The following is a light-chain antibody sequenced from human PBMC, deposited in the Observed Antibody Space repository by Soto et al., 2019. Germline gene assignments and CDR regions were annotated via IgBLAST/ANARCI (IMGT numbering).Light chain of an antibody. CDR3: QQSFTTPPYT. CDR2: AAS. CDR1: RNISIF. J-gene: IGKJ2*01. Sequence: DIQMAQSPSSLSASVGDRVTITCRASRNISIFLNWYQQRPGKAPKLLLYAASSFLSGVPSRFSGSGSGTDFTLTISSLQVEDFATYFCQQSFTTPPYTFGQGTKLDIK. V-gene: IGKV1-39*01.